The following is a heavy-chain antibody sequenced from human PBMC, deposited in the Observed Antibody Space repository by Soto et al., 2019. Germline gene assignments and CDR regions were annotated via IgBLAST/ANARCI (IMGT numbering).Heavy chain of an antibody. J-gene: IGHJ6*02. V-gene: IGHV3-15*07. CDR3: TTDALELATITLYYYYGMDV. CDR1: GFTFSNAW. Sequence: EVQLVESGGGLVKPGGSLRLSCAASGFTFSNAWMNWVRQAPGKGLEWVGRIKSKTDGGTTDYAAPVKGRFTISRDDSKNTLYLQMNSLKTEATAVYYCTTDALELATITLYYYYGMDVWGQGTTVTVSS. D-gene: IGHD5-12*01. CDR2: IKSKTDGGTT.